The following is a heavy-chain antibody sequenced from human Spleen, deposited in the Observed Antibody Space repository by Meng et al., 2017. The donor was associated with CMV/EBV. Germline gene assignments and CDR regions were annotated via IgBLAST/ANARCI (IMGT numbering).Heavy chain of an antibody. CDR3: AKDIEMTTIGNYYYYGMDV. D-gene: IGHD5-24*01. Sequence: LSLTCAASGFTFDDYAMHWVRQAPGKGLEWVSLISWDGGSTYSADSVKGRFTISRDNSKNSLYLQMNSLRTEDTALYYCAKDIEMTTIGNYYYYGMDVWGQGTTVTVSS. J-gene: IGHJ6*02. CDR1: GFTFDDYA. CDR2: ISWDGGST. V-gene: IGHV3-43*01.